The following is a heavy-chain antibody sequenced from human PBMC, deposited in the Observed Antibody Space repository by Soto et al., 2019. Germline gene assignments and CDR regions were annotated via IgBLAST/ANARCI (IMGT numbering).Heavy chain of an antibody. CDR3: SPWFGAFDY. D-gene: IGHD3-10*01. V-gene: IGHV3-30*03. CDR2: ISYDGSNK. CDR1: GFTFSSYG. J-gene: IGHJ4*02. Sequence: QVQLVESGGGVVQPGRSLRLSCAASGFTFSSYGMHWVRRAPGKGLEWVAVISYDGSNKYYADSVKGRFTISRDNSKNTLNLQMNSLRAEDTAVYYCSPWFGAFDYWGQGTLVTVSS.